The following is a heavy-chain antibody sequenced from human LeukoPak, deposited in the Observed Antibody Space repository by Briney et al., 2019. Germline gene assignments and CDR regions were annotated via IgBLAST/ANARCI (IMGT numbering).Heavy chain of an antibody. CDR2: INWNSDSI. Sequence: PGRSLRLSCAVSGFTFDDYAMHWVRHVPGKGLEWVSGINWNSDSIGYADSVKGRFTTSRDNAKNSLYLQMNSLRAEDTAVYYCARVGVAAAGYYYYYYYMDVWGKGATVTVSS. J-gene: IGHJ6*03. D-gene: IGHD6-13*01. CDR1: GFTFDDYA. CDR3: ARVGVAAAGYYYYYYYMDV. V-gene: IGHV3-9*01.